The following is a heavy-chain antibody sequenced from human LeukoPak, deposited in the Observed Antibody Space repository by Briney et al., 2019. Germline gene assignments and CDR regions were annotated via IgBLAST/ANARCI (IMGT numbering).Heavy chain of an antibody. CDR3: ARDRSRDYYGSGGNWFDP. CDR1: GYTFTGYY. J-gene: IGHJ5*02. Sequence: ASVKVSCKASGYTFTGYYMHWVRQAPGQGLEWMGWINPNSGGTNYAQKFQGRVTMTRDMSTSTVYMELSSLRSEDTAVYYCARDRSRDYYGSGGNWFDPWGQGTLVTASS. D-gene: IGHD3-10*01. V-gene: IGHV1-2*02. CDR2: INPNSGGT.